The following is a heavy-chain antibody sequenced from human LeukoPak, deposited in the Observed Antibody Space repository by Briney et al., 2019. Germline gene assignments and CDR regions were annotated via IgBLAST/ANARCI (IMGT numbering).Heavy chain of an antibody. CDR3: ARDRIVGARPNGAFDI. V-gene: IGHV1-69*05. J-gene: IGHJ3*02. CDR1: GGTFSSYA. CDR2: IIPIFGTA. Sequence: GASVKVSCKASGGTFSSYAISWVRQAPGQGLGWMGRIIPIFGTANYAQKFQGRVTITTDESTSTAYMELSSLRSEDTAVYYCARDRIVGARPNGAFDIWGQGTMVTVSS. D-gene: IGHD1-26*01.